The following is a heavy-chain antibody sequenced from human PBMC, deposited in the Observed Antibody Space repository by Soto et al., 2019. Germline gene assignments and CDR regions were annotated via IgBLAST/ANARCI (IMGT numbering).Heavy chain of an antibody. CDR3: AKGGCDEGLVLFEY. D-gene: IGHD6-19*01. CDR1: GFTFSSYC. J-gene: IGHJ4*02. CDR2: IADDGSNK. Sequence: QVQLVESGGGVVQPGRSLRLSCAASGFTFSSYCMHWVRQAPGKGLEWVAVIADDGSNKYYADSVKGRFTISRDKSKNTLYQPMNSLRAEGKDVYYWAKGGCDEGLVLFEYWGQGTLVTVSS. V-gene: IGHV3-30*18.